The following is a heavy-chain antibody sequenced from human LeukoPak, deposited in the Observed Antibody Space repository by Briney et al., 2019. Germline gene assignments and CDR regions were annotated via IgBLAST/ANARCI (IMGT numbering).Heavy chain of an antibody. J-gene: IGHJ4*02. CDR2: MNPNGGNT. CDR1: GYTFTSYD. CDR3: ARGRRVRGVITKYYFDY. Sequence: ASVKVSCKASGYTFTSYDINWVRQATGQGLEWMGWMNPNGGNTGYAQKFQGRVTMTRNTSISTAYMELSSLRSEDTAVYYCARGRRVRGVITKYYFDYWGQGTLVTVSS. V-gene: IGHV1-8*01. D-gene: IGHD3-10*01.